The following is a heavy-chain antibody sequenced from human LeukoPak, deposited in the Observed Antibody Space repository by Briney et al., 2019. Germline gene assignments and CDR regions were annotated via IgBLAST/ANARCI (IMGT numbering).Heavy chain of an antibody. D-gene: IGHD3-10*01. CDR1: GYTFTSYG. Sequence: ASVKVSCKASGYTFTSYGISWVRQAPGQGLEWMGWISAYNGNTNYAQKLQGRVTMTTDTSTSTAYMELRSLRSDDTAVYYCAREEGPLLWFGELFLPPYYYYGMDVWGQGTTVTVSS. V-gene: IGHV1-18*01. CDR2: ISAYNGNT. J-gene: IGHJ6*02. CDR3: AREEGPLLWFGELFLPPYYYYGMDV.